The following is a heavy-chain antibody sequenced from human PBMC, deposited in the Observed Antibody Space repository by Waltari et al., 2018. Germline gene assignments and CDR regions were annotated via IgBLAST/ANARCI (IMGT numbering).Heavy chain of an antibody. Sequence: DVQLTASGGGLVQPGGSLRLSCEGSGFTFYPFWMTWLRQVPGKGVDGVANIKQDGTEQYFVDSFKGRFTISRDNAKRSLYLQMNNLRVDDTAMYYCARGGGDGQVHHWGQGTLVTVSS. CDR2: IKQDGTEQ. V-gene: IGHV3-7*03. CDR1: GFTFYPFW. D-gene: IGHD3-16*01. J-gene: IGHJ4*02. CDR3: ARGGGDGQVHH.